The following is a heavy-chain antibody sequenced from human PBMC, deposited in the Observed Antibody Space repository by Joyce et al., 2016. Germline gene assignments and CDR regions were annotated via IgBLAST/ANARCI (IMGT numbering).Heavy chain of an antibody. CDR2: IYHSGSA. D-gene: IGHD5-24*01. CDR3: ARALGRGYYFDY. J-gene: IGHJ4*02. CDR1: GGSVRRGGYY. Sequence: QVQLQESGPGLVKPSQTLSLTCTVSGGSVRRGGYYWSWIRQHPGRGLEWIGYIYHSGSADYAPSLESRVTMSVDTSRNQFSLNLTSVSVADTAVYYCARALGRGYYFDYWGQGTLITVSS. V-gene: IGHV4-31*03.